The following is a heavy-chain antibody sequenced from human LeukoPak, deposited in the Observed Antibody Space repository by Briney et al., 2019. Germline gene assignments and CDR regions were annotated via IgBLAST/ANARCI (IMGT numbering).Heavy chain of an antibody. J-gene: IGHJ4*02. D-gene: IGHD3-22*01. V-gene: IGHV4-39*07. CDR2: INHSGST. CDR3: ATFYYYDSSGYYSPHFDY. Sequence: SETLSLTCTVSGGSISSSSYYWGWIRQPPGKGLEWIGEINHSGSTNYNPSLKSRVTISVDTSKNQFSLKLSSVTAADTAVYYCATFYYYDSSGYYSPHFDYWGQGTLVTVSS. CDR1: GGSISSSSYY.